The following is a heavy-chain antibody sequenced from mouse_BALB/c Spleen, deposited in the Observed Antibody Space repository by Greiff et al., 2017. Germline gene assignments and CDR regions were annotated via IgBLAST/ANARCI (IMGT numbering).Heavy chain of an antibody. D-gene: IGHD1-1*01. CDR1: GFNIKDTY. CDR3: ARGGPYYYGSPFAY. V-gene: IGHV14-3*02. Sequence: VQLQQSGAELVKPGASVKLSCTASGFNIKDTYMHWVKQRPEQGLEWIGRIDPANGNTKYDPKFQGKATITADTSSNTAYLQLSSLTSEDTAVYYCARGGPYYYGSPFAYWCQGTLVTVSA. J-gene: IGHJ3*01. CDR2: IDPANGNT.